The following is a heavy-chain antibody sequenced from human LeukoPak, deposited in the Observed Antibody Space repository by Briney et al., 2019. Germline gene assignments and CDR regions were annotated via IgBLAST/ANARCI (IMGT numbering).Heavy chain of an antibody. J-gene: IGHJ5*02. CDR2: ISSSSTI. CDR1: GFTFSSYS. Sequence: GGSLRLSCAASGFTFSSYSMNWVRQAPGKGLEWVSYISSSSTIYYADSVKGRFTISRDNSKNSLYLQLNSLRAEDTAFYYCARDVGSIAAAGMNWFDPWGQGTLVTVSS. V-gene: IGHV3-48*01. CDR3: ARDVGSIAAAGMNWFDP. D-gene: IGHD6-13*01.